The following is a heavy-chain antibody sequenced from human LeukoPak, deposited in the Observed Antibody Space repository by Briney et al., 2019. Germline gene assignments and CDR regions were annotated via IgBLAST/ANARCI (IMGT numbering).Heavy chain of an antibody. CDR3: AREYYYDSSGSYAFDI. CDR1: GFTFSSYS. J-gene: IGHJ3*02. D-gene: IGHD3-22*01. CDR2: ISSSSSYI. Sequence: GGSLRLSCAASGFTFSSYSMNWVRQAPGKGLEWVSSISSSSSYIYYADSVKGRFTISRDNAKNSLYLQMNSMRAEDTAVYYCAREYYYDSSGSYAFDIWGQGTMVTVSS. V-gene: IGHV3-21*01.